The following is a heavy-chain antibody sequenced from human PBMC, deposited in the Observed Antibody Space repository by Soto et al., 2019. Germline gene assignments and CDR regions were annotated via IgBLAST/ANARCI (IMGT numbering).Heavy chain of an antibody. V-gene: IGHV3-49*03. CDR2: IRSKAYGGTT. CDR3: TRDSQQLWFSIAFDY. D-gene: IGHD5-18*01. J-gene: IGHJ4*02. CDR1: GFTFGDYA. Sequence: PGGSLRVSCTAAGFTFGDYAMSWFRQAPGKGLEWVGFIRSKAYGGTTEYAASVKGRFTISRDDSKSIAYLQMNSLKTEDTAVYYCTRDSQQLWFSIAFDYWGQGTLVTVSS.